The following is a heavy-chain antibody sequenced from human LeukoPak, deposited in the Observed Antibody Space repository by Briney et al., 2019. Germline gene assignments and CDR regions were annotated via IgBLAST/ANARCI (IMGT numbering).Heavy chain of an antibody. CDR3: ATGRGANWGVGGEYYFDY. D-gene: IGHD7-27*01. V-gene: IGHV4-59*08. CDR2: IYYSGST. J-gene: IGHJ4*02. CDR1: GGSLSSYY. Sequence: PSETLSLTCTVSGGSLSSYYWSWIRQPPGKGLEWIGYIYYSGSTNYNPSLKSRVTISVDTSKNQFSLKLSSVTAADTAVYYCATGRGANWGVGGEYYFDYWGQGTLVTVSS.